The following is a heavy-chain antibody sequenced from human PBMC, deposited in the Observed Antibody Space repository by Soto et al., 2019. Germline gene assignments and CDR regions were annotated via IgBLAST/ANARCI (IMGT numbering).Heavy chain of an antibody. V-gene: IGHV1-18*01. J-gene: IGHJ6*02. CDR1: GYTFTSYG. Sequence: QVQLVQSGGEVKKPGASVKVSCKASGYTFTSYGFSWVRQAPGQGLEWMGWINGYTGNTHYAQKSXXRXPMTIDTSTSTAYMELWTLISDDTAVYYCARSWVTGKGGMDVWGQGTTVTVSS. CDR2: INGYTGNT. D-gene: IGHD3-16*01. CDR3: ARSWVTGKGGMDV.